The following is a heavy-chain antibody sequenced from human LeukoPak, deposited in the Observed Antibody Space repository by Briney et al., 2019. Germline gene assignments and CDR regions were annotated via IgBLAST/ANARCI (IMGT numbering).Heavy chain of an antibody. CDR1: GGTFSSYA. CDR3: VRDGYCSSTSCFPSYYYYYGMDV. Sequence: SVKVSCKASGGTFSSYAISWVRQAPGQGLEWMGRIIPILGIANYAQKFQGRVTITADKSTSTAYMELSSLRSEDTAVYYCVRDGYCSSTSCFPSYYYYYGMDVWGQGTTVTVSS. CDR2: IIPILGIA. J-gene: IGHJ6*02. V-gene: IGHV1-69*04. D-gene: IGHD2-2*01.